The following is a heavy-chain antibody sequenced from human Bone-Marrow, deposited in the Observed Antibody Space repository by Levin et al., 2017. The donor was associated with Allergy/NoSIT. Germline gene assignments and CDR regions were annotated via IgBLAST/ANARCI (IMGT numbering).Heavy chain of an antibody. V-gene: IGHV4-39*01. CDR2: IYFSGQT. Sequence: SETLSLTCAVSGGPISNGGYFWGWIRQPPGTGLEWIASIYFSGQTYYNPSLKSRVTISVDTSEAQFSLRLNSVTAADTAVYFCARKGMRARGAFDSWGQGTLVAVSS. CDR3: ARKGMRARGAFDS. CDR1: GGPISNGGYF. J-gene: IGHJ4*02. D-gene: IGHD6-6*01.